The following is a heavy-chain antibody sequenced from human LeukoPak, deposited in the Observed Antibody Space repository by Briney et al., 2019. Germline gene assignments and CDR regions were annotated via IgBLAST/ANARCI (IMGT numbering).Heavy chain of an antibody. CDR2: VNSDESST. CDR3: ARGNYYGMDV. Sequence: GGSLRLSCAASGFTFSRYWMHWVREAPGKGLVWVSRVNSDESSTTYADSVKGRFTISSDNAKNTLYLQMNSLGAEDTAAYYCARGNYYGMDVWGQGTTVIVSS. V-gene: IGHV3-74*03. CDR1: GFTFSRYW. D-gene: IGHD3-10*01. J-gene: IGHJ6*02.